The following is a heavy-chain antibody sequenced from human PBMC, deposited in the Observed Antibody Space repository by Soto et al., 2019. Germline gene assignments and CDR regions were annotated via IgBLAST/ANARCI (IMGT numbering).Heavy chain of an antibody. CDR3: ARSQGSSTSLEIYYYYYYGMEV. V-gene: IGHV1-69*01. CDR2: IIPISDTT. Sequence: QVQLVQSGAEVKKPGSSVKVSCKASGGTFSSYAISWVRQAPGQGLEWMGGIIPISDTTNYAQKFQGRVTITAAESTSPAFMEPSSLRSEATAVYYCARSQGSSTSLEIYYYYYYGMEVWGQGTTVTVSS. D-gene: IGHD2-2*01. J-gene: IGHJ6*02. CDR1: GGTFSSYA.